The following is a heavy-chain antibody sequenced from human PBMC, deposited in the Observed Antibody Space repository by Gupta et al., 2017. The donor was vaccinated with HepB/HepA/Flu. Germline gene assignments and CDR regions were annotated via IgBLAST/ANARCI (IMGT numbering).Heavy chain of an antibody. CDR2: IYDSGTT. V-gene: IGHV4-59*08. J-gene: IGHJ4*02. Sequence: QVQLQEAGTGLVKPSETLCLTCTVSGGSTTHYYWTWIRQPPGKGLEWIGCIYDSGTTNYNPSLKSRVTISLYTSKKQFSLRLNSVTASDTAVYYCARVLPYSSGYYGIVEYWGQGTVVTVSS. D-gene: IGHD3-22*01. CDR1: GGSTTHYY. CDR3: ARVLPYSSGYYGIVEY.